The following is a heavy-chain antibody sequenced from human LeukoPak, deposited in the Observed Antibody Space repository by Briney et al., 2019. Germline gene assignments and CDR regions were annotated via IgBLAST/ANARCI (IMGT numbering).Heavy chain of an antibody. D-gene: IGHD6-19*01. Sequence: NPSQTLSLTCAVSGGSISSGGYSWSWIRQPPGKGLEWIGYIYHSGSTYYNPSLKSRVTISVDRSKNQFSLKLSSVTAADTAVYYCTRGQWLDVWDFWGQGTLVTVSS. CDR3: TRGQWLDVWDF. CDR1: GGSISSGGYS. CDR2: IYHSGST. J-gene: IGHJ4*02. V-gene: IGHV4-30-2*01.